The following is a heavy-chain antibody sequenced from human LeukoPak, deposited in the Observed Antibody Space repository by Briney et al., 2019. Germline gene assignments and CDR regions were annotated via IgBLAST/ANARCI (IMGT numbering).Heavy chain of an antibody. CDR3: ARGRNNRTYYYGSGIYIFDY. Sequence: PSETLSLTCAVYGESFSGYYWSWIRQPPGKGLEWIGEINHSGSTNYNPSLKSRVTISVDTSKNQFSLKLSSVTAADTAVYYCARGRNNRTYYYGSGIYIFDYWGKGTLVTVSS. V-gene: IGHV4-34*01. CDR1: GESFSGYY. D-gene: IGHD3-10*01. CDR2: INHSGST. J-gene: IGHJ4*02.